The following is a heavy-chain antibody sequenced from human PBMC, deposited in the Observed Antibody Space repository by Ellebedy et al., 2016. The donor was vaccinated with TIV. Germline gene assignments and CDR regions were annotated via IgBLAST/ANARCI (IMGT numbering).Heavy chain of an antibody. V-gene: IGHV4-38-2*02. CDR2: IYHGGIT. Sequence: MPSETLSLTCTVSGYSINSGFYWGWIQQPPGKGLEWIGTIYHGGITYYKPSLKSRVTMSVDRSKNQFSLKVPSVTAADTAVYYCAREASNGHSFDYWGQGTLVTVSS. CDR3: AREASNGHSFDY. J-gene: IGHJ4*02. D-gene: IGHD3-22*01. CDR1: GYSINSGFY.